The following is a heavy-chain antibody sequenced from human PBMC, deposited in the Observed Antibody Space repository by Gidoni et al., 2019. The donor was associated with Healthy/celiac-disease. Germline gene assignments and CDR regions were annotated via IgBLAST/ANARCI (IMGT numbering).Heavy chain of an antibody. CDR1: GLPFSLYA. J-gene: IGHJ3*02. D-gene: IGHD4-17*01. CDR2: MSGSGGST. Sequence: EVQQLESGGGLVQPGGSLELSCEASGLPFSLYAMGWVRQAPGKGLGWVSVMSGSGGSTYYADSVKGRFTISRDNSKNTLYLQMNSLRAEDTAVYYCAKDLLMTTVTTRAFDIWGQGTMVTVSS. V-gene: IGHV3-23*01. CDR3: AKDLLMTTVTTRAFDI.